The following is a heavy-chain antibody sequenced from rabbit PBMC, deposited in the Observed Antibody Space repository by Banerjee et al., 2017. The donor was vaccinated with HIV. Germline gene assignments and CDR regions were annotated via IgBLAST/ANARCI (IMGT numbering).Heavy chain of an antibody. Sequence: QQQLEESGGGLVQPEGSLTLTCTASGFSFSGSYWMCWVRQAPGKGLEWIACIYAGSPDNSYSATWAKGRSTISKTSSTTVTLQMTSLTAADTATYFCARDTGTSFSTYGMDLWGPGTLVTVS. CDR2: IYAGSPDNS. V-gene: IGHV1S45*01. CDR3: ARDTGTSFSTYGMDL. D-gene: IGHD8-1*01. CDR1: GFSFSGSYW. J-gene: IGHJ6*01.